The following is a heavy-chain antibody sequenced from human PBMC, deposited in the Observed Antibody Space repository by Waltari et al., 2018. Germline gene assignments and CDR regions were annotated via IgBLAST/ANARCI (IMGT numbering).Heavy chain of an antibody. CDR1: DGSINSDTYY. Sequence: QMLLQESGPGLVKPSQTLSLTCTVSDGSINSDTYYWSWIRQPAGKGLGWIGRIYSGGDARYSPSLERRVAISVDRSKNQFSLTIFSVNAADAAVYYCARGDERLARYHFDDWGQGTQVIVSS. D-gene: IGHD6-25*01. CDR3: ARGDERLARYHFDD. CDR2: IYSGGDA. J-gene: IGHJ4*02. V-gene: IGHV4-61*02.